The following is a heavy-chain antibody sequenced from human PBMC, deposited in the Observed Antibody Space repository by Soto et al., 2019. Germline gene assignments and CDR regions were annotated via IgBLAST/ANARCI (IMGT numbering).Heavy chain of an antibody. CDR3: ARDRVMLTFGGASEEWGIDS. J-gene: IGHJ4*02. D-gene: IGHD3-16*01. CDR2: IFYSGPT. CDR1: GDSITSGVHY. V-gene: IGHV4-31*03. Sequence: QVQLQESGPGLVKPSQTLSLTCTVSGDSITSGVHYWSWIRQLPGKGLEWIGYIFYSGPTYYNPSLXXGVTRSVDTAKXRXSXXLNSVTAADTAVYYCARDRVMLTFGGASEEWGIDSWGQGTLVTVSS.